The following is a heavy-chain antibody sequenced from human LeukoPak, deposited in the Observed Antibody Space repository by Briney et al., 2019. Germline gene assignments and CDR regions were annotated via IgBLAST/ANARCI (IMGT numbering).Heavy chain of an antibody. Sequence: ASVQVSCKGCVYTYTGYYIHWVRQAPGQGLEWMGWINPNSGNTNSAQKFQGRVTMTRDTSITTAYMELSRLRSDNAAVYYCARGYSGYDFAYWPQGTLVTVSS. CDR3: ARGYSGYDFAY. CDR1: VYTYTGYY. D-gene: IGHD5-12*01. J-gene: IGHJ4*02. V-gene: IGHV1-2*02. CDR2: INPNSGNT.